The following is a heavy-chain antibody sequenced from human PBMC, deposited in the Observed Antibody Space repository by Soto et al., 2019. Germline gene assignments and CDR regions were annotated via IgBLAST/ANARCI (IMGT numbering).Heavy chain of an antibody. J-gene: IGHJ4*02. D-gene: IGHD5-12*01. CDR3: AREGGYDSTHGY. CDR2: IYNSWST. Sequence: SESLSLTCTVSGGSIGSSSYYWGWIRQPPGKGLEWIGSIYNSWSTYYNPSLRSRLTISIATSKNQFSLKLKSVTAADTAVYYCAREGGYDSTHGYWGQGTLVTVS. V-gene: IGHV4-39*07. CDR1: GGSIGSSSYY.